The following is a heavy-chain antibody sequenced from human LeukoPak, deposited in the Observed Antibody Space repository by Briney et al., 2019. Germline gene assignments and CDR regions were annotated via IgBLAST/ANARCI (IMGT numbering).Heavy chain of an antibody. CDR1: GFTFSSYS. Sequence: PGGSLRLSCAASGFTFSSYSMQWVRQTPGKGLEWVAVISFDASNKYYADSVKGRFTISRDNSKNTLYLQMNSLRAEDTAVYYCAKDFHYYDSSGYLADGDYWGQGTLVTVSS. J-gene: IGHJ4*02. V-gene: IGHV3-30*04. D-gene: IGHD3-22*01. CDR3: AKDFHYYDSSGYLADGDY. CDR2: ISFDASNK.